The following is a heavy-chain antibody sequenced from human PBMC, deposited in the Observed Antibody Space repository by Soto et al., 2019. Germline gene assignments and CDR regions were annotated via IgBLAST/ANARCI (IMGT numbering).Heavy chain of an antibody. CDR2: IYYSGST. Sequence: TLSLTCTVSGGSISSSSYYWGWIRQPPGKGLEWIGSIYYSGSTYYNPSLKSRVTISVDTSKNQFSVKLSSVTAADTAVYYGARRRDQLLPYCYYGKDVWGQGTTVTVSS. CDR1: GGSISSSSYY. V-gene: IGHV4-39*01. CDR3: ARRRDQLLPYCYYGKDV. J-gene: IGHJ6*02. D-gene: IGHD2-2*01.